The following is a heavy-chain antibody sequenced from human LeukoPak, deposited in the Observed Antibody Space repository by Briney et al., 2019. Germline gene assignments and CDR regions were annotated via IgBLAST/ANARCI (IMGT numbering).Heavy chain of an antibody. D-gene: IGHD6-6*01. CDR2: ISPSGST. V-gene: IGHV4-61*02. CDR1: GGSINGGNYY. Sequence: SETLSLPCTVSGGSINGGNYYWTWLRQPAGKGLEWIGRISPSGSTNHNPSLTSRVTISVDTSKNQVSLKLSSVTAADTAVYYCARVRGSYSSSLHRNWFDPWGQGTLVTVSS. CDR3: ARVRGSYSSSLHRNWFDP. J-gene: IGHJ5*02.